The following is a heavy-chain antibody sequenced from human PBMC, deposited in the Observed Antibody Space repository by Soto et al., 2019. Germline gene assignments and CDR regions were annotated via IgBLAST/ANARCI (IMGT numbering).Heavy chain of an antibody. Sequence: QVQLVESGGGVVQPGRSLRLSCAASGFIFNEYGMHWVRQAPGKGLEWVAVIWYDGSNKYYADSVKGRFTFSRDNSKNTNFLKMNSLRVEDMAVYYCARWGCSGSNCNLNQRSFDLWGQGTLVTVSS. J-gene: IGHJ4*02. CDR2: IWYDGSNK. CDR3: ARWGCSGSNCNLNQRSFDL. CDR1: GFIFNEYG. D-gene: IGHD2-15*01. V-gene: IGHV3-33*03.